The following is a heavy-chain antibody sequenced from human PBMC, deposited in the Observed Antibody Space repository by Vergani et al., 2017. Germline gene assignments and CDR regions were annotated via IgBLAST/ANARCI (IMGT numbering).Heavy chain of an antibody. CDR3: ARVTTTYYYYMDV. CDR2: IYHGEADT. D-gene: IGHD4-11*01. V-gene: IGHV5-51*01. Sequence: EVHLVQSGAEVKKPGESLKISCKGSGYSFTSYWIAWVRQMPGKGLEWMGIIYHGEADTRYSPSFQGQVTISVDKSISTAYLQWSSLKASDTAMYYCARVTTTYYYYMDVWGKGTTVTVS. CDR1: GYSFTSYW. J-gene: IGHJ6*03.